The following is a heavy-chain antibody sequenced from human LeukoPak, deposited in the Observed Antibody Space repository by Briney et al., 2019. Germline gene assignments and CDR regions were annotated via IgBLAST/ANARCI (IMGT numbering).Heavy chain of an antibody. D-gene: IGHD5-18*01. CDR1: GLNFSKYD. V-gene: IGHV3-20*01. CDR2: ITWNGGSI. CDR3: ARDGSYGSFDY. Sequence: GGSLRLSCAASGLNFSKYDMTWVRQAPGKGLEWVSGITWNGGSIGYADSVKGRFTISRDNARNSLYLQMNSLRAEDTGLYHCARDGSYGSFDYWGQGTLVTVSS. J-gene: IGHJ4*02.